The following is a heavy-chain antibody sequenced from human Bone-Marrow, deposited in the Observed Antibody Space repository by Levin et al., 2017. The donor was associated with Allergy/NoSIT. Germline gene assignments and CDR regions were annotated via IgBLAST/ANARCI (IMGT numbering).Heavy chain of an antibody. J-gene: IGHJ4*02. CDR2: IIPMFGVA. Sequence: SVKVSCKASGDTFSNFLICWVRQAPGQGLEWMGRIIPMFGVANYAPKFQGRVTITADKSTNTAYMELNTLRFEDTAVYYCARDTLRLGDLPPDYWGPGPRVTVSS. V-gene: IGHV1-69*04. CDR1: GDTFSNFL. D-gene: IGHD3-16*01. CDR3: ARDTLRLGDLPPDY.